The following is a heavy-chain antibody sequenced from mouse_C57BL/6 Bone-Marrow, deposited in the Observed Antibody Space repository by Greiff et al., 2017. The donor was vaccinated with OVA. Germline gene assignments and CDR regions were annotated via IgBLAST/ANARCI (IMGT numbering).Heavy chain of an antibody. CDR1: GFTFSNYW. CDR2: IRLKSDNYAT. V-gene: IGHV6-3*01. CDR3: TGQGAAWFAY. J-gene: IGHJ3*01. D-gene: IGHD6-1*01. Sequence: EVKVEESGGGLVQPGGSMKLSCVASGFTFSNYWMNWVRQSPEKGLEWVAQIRLKSDNYATHYAESVKGRFTISRDDSKSSVYLQMYNLRAEDTGIYYCTGQGAAWFAYWGQGTLVTVSA.